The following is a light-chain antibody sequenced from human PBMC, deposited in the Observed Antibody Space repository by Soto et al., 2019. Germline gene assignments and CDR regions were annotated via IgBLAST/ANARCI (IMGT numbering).Light chain of an antibody. J-gene: IGKJ2*01. CDR3: QQYSTSPYT. CDR2: MAS. CDR1: QSISSW. V-gene: IGKV1-5*03. Sequence: DIQMTQSPSTLSASVGDRVNITCRASQSISSWLAWYQQKPGKAPNLLIYMASSLESGVPSRFSGSGSGTEFTLTVSSLKPDDFGTYYCQQYSTSPYTFGQGTKLEI.